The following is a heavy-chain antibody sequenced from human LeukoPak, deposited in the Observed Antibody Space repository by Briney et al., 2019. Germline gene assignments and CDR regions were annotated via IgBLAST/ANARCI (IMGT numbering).Heavy chain of an antibody. J-gene: IGHJ4*02. CDR2: IYYSGST. CDR1: GGSISSGDYY. Sequence: SQTLSLTCNVSGGSISSGDYYWSWVRQPPGKGLEWIGYIYYSGSTYYNPSLESRVTISVDTSKNQFSLNLSSVTAADTAVYYCARGGRGGLFVVVPAAFDYWGQGTLVTVSS. V-gene: IGHV4-30-4*08. CDR3: ARGGRGGLFVVVPAAFDY. D-gene: IGHD2-2*01.